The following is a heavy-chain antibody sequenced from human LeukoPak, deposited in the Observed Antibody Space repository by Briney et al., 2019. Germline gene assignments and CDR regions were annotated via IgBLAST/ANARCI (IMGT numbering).Heavy chain of an antibody. D-gene: IGHD6-19*01. Sequence: ASVKVSCKASGHTFTTFGISWVRQAPGQGLEWMGWISANNGNTNYAQKFQGRVTMTTDTSTSTAYMELRSLRSDDTAVYYCARDPGSFLSSTGWLNWFAPWGQGTLVTVSS. CDR3: ARDPGSFLSSTGWLNWFAP. CDR2: ISANNGNT. V-gene: IGHV1-18*01. J-gene: IGHJ5*02. CDR1: GHTFTTFG.